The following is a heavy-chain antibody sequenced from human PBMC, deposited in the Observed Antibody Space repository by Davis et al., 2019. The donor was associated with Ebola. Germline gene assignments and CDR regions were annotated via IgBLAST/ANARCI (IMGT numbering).Heavy chain of an antibody. J-gene: IGHJ5*02. CDR2: INHSGST. V-gene: IGHV4-34*01. D-gene: IGHD4-17*01. CDR1: GGSFSGYY. CDR3: ARRWADYGDPNWFDP. Sequence: PSETLSLTCAVYGGSFSGYYWSWIRQPPGKGLEWIGEINHSGSTNYNPSLKSRVTISVDKSKNQFSLKLSSATAADTAVYYCARRWADYGDPNWFDPWGQGTLVTVSS.